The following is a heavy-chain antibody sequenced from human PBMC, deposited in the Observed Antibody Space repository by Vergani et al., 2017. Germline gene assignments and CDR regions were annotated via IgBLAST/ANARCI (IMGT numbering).Heavy chain of an antibody. CDR3: AKDLGTSTGGGWFDP. Sequence: EVQLEESGGGLVLPGRSLRLSCVASGFTSAGYAMYWVRQAPGKGLEWGSGISWNSNSIGYADSVKGRLTISRDNAKNSLYSQMNSLRAEDTALYYCAKDLGTSTGGGWFDPWGRETLVPAPS. D-gene: IGHD2-15*01. J-gene: IGHJ5*02. CDR1: GFTSAGYA. V-gene: IGHV3-9*02. CDR2: ISWNSNSI.